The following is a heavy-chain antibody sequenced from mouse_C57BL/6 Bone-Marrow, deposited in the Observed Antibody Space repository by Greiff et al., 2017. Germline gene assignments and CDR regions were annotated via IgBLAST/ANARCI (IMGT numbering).Heavy chain of an antibody. V-gene: IGHV1-50*01. CDR3: ARESRSFFDY. CDR1: GYTFTSYW. J-gene: IGHJ2*01. D-gene: IGHD1-3*01. CDR2: IDPSDSYT. Sequence: VQLQQPGAELVKPGASVKLSCKASGYTFTSYWMQWVKQRPGQGLEWIGEIDPSDSYTNYNQKFTGKATLTVDTSSSTAYMQLSSLTSEDSAVYYCARESRSFFDYWGQGTTLTVSS.